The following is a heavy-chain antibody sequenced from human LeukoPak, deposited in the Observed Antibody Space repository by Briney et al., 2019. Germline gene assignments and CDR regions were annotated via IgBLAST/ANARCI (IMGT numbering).Heavy chain of an antibody. V-gene: IGHV5-51*01. CDR1: GHIFTSFW. CDR3: ARPTGQLTGVYPGGDAFDI. D-gene: IGHD1-14*01. CDR2: IYLRDPNT. Sequence: GESLKISCKASGHIFTSFWIAWVRQMPGKGLEYMGMIYLRDPNTIYSPSFQGQVAISADKSITTAYLQWSSLKVSDTAMYYCARPTGQLTGVYPGGDAFDIWGQGTMVTVSS. J-gene: IGHJ3*02.